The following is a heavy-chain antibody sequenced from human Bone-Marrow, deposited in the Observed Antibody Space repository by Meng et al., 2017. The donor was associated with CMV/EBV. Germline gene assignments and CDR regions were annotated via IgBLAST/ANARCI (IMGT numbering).Heavy chain of an antibody. CDR2: IYYSGST. Sequence: SETLSLTCTVSGGSISSSSCYWGWIRQPPGKGLEWIGSIYYSGSTYYNPSLKSRVTISVDTSKNQFSLKLSSVTAADTAVYYCARDPAYCGGDCSPDAFDIWGQGTMVTVSS. CDR1: GGSISSSSCY. CDR3: ARDPAYCGGDCSPDAFDI. D-gene: IGHD2-21*01. V-gene: IGHV4-39*07. J-gene: IGHJ3*02.